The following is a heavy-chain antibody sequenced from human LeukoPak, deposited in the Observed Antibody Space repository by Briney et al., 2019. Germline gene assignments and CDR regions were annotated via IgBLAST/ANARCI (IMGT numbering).Heavy chain of an antibody. CDR1: GGSTSSYY. Sequence: SETLSLTCTVSGGSTSSYYWSWIRQPPGKGLEWIGYIYYSGSTNYNPSLKSRVTISVDTSKNQFSLKLSSVTAADTAVYYCARVAHMVRGVIGFDPWGQGTLVTVSS. D-gene: IGHD3-10*01. CDR3: ARVAHMVRGVIGFDP. CDR2: IYYSGST. V-gene: IGHV4-59*01. J-gene: IGHJ5*02.